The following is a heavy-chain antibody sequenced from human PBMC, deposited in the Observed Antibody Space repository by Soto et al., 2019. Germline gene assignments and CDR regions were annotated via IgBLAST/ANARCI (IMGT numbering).Heavy chain of an antibody. J-gene: IGHJ3*02. CDR3: ARVGYSGNEGFAFDI. CDR2: IKQDGSEK. V-gene: IGHV3-7*01. D-gene: IGHD5-12*01. Sequence: EVQLVESGGGLVQPGGSLRLSCAASGFTFSSYWMSWVRQAPGKGLEWVANIKQDGSEKYYVDSVKGRFTISRDNAKNSLYLQMNGLRAEDTAVYYCARVGYSGNEGFAFDIWGQGTMVTVSS. CDR1: GFTFSSYW.